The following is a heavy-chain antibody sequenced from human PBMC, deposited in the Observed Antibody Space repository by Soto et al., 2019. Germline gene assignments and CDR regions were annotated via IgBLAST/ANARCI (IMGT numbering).Heavy chain of an antibody. CDR3: ARGIVTDYGDSSDAFDI. V-gene: IGHV1-2*04. CDR1: GYTFTGYY. J-gene: IGHJ3*02. D-gene: IGHD4-17*01. CDR2: INPNSGGT. Sequence: ASVKVSCKASGYTFTGYYMHWVRQAPGQGLEWMGWINPNSGGTNYAQKFQGWVTMTRDTSISTAYMELSRLRSDDTAVYYCARGIVTDYGDSSDAFDIWGQGTMVTVSS.